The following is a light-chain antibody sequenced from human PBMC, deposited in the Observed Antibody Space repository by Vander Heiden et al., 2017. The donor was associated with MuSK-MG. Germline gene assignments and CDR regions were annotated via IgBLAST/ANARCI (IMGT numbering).Light chain of an antibody. CDR3: QSYDTSNRGV. Sequence: NFMLPLPHSVWTSPGHTVTITCTRSSGSIDSNDEKWYPQHPGSPPTTVIYEDNKSSSGASDGSYGSIDSSSNTASLTISGRKKEDDADYYYQSYDTSNRGVFGRGTKLTVL. CDR2: EDN. J-gene: IGLJ3*02. CDR1: SGSIDSND. V-gene: IGLV6-57*01.